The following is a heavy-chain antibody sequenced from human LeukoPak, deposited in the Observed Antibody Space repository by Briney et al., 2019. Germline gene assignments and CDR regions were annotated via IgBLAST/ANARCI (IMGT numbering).Heavy chain of an antibody. CDR2: INAGNGHT. J-gene: IGHJ4*02. D-gene: IGHD6-19*01. Sequence: ASVKVSCKASGYTFTNYAMYWVRQAPGQRLEWMGWINAGNGHTRYSQEFQDRVTITRDTSASTAYMELSSLRSDDMAVYYCARGPVEGSGWYLNLYYFDYWGQGTLVTVSS. V-gene: IGHV1-3*03. CDR3: ARGPVEGSGWYLNLYYFDY. CDR1: GYTFTNYA.